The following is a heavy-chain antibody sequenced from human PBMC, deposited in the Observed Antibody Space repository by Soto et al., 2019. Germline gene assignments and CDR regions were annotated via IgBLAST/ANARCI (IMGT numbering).Heavy chain of an antibody. V-gene: IGHV3-53*01. CDR3: ARGKGIGWYESSDY. CDR2: IYRDGST. Sequence: EVQLVESGGGLIQPGESLRLSCAASGFTVSISYMSWFRQAPGKGLEWVPTIYRDGSTYYADSVEGRFTISRDNSKNTLYLQMNSLRAEVMATYYCARGKGIGWYESSDYWCQGTVITVSS. J-gene: IGHJ4*02. CDR1: GFTVSISY. D-gene: IGHD6-19*01.